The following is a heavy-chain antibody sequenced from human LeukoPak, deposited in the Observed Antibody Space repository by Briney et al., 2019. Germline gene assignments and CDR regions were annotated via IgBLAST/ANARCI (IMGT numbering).Heavy chain of an antibody. V-gene: IGHV4-59*01. CDR2: ISYSGST. J-gene: IGHJ4*02. D-gene: IGHD3-22*01. CDR3: ARADSSGYYYFDY. CDR1: GGSIRSYY. Sequence: PSETLPLTCSVTGGSIRSYYWSWIRQPPGKGLEWIGHISYSGSTNYNPSLKSRVTISVDTSKNQFSLKLSSVTAADTAVYYCARADSSGYYYFDYWGQGTLVTVSS.